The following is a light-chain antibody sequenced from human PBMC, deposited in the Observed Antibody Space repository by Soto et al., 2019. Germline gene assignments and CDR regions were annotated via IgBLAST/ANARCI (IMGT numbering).Light chain of an antibody. Sequence: EIVMTQSPATLSVSPGERATLSCRASQSVSRNLAWYQQRPGQPPRLLIYDASTRATGIPARFGGSGSGTEFTLTISGLQSEDHAVYYCQQYSDWPPDTFGQGTKVEI. CDR1: QSVSRN. CDR3: QQYSDWPPDT. CDR2: DAS. J-gene: IGKJ2*01. V-gene: IGKV3-15*01.